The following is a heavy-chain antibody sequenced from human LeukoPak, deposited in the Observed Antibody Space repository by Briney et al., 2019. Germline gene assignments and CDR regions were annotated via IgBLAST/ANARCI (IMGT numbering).Heavy chain of an antibody. J-gene: IGHJ4*02. V-gene: IGHV3-23*01. D-gene: IGHD5-18*01. CDR3: AKRRGYSYGYYFDY. Sequence: GGSLRLSCAASGFTFSNAWMSWVRQAPGKGLEWVSAISGSGGSTYYADSVKGRFTISRDNSKNTLYLQMNSLRAEDTAVYYCAKRRGYSYGYYFDYWGQGTLVTVSS. CDR2: ISGSGGST. CDR1: GFTFSNAW.